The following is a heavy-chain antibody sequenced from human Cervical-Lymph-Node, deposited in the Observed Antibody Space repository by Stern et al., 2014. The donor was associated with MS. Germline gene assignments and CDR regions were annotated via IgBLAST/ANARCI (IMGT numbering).Heavy chain of an antibody. CDR3: ATTSDSPHYYYYGMDV. Sequence: QVQLVQSGAEVKKPGASVKVSCKASGYTFTSYDINWVRQATGQGLEWMGWMNPNSGHTGYTQKFQGRVTLTRNTSISTAYMELSSLRSEDTAVYYWATTSDSPHYYYYGMDVWGQGTTVTV. V-gene: IGHV1-8*01. CDR2: MNPNSGHT. D-gene: IGHD4-11*01. J-gene: IGHJ6*02. CDR1: GYTFTSYD.